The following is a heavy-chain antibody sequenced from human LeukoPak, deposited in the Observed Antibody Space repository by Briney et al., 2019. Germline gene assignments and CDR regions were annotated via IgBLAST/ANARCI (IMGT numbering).Heavy chain of an antibody. J-gene: IGHJ4*02. V-gene: IGHV3-23*01. CDR1: GFTFSSYA. CDR2: ISGNGGTT. D-gene: IGHD3-22*01. CDR3: AKIRDSSGLDY. Sequence: GGSLRLSCAASGFTFSSYAMSWVRQAPGKGLEWVSSISGNGGTTYYADSVKGRFTISRDNSKNTLYLQMNSLRAEDTAVYYCAKIRDSSGLDYWGQGTLVTVSS.